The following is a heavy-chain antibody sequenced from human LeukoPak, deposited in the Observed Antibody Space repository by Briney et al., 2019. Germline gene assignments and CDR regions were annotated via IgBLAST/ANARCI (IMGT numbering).Heavy chain of an antibody. CDR3: ARDPRGVYIAVADYFDY. CDR1: GFTFSSYA. CDR2: ISGSGGSI. J-gene: IGHJ4*02. V-gene: IGHV3-23*01. Sequence: GGSLRLSCAASGFTFSSYAMSWVRQAPGKGLEWVSAISGSGGSIYYADSVKGRFTISRDNAKNSLYLQMNSLRAEDTAVYYCARDPRGVYIAVADYFDYWGQGTLVTVSS. D-gene: IGHD6-19*01.